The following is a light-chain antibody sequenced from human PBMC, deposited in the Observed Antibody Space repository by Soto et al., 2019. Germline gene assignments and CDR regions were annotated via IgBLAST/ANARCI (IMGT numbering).Light chain of an antibody. CDR2: QTS. CDR3: HQRQSWPRT. V-gene: IGKV3-11*01. Sequence: EVVLTQSPATLSSSLGHRVTLSCRASQYINTRLAWYQHRPGQAPRLLIYQTSLRAAGIPARFSASGSGTDFTLTISDVQPEGFALYYCHQRQSWPRTFGQGTKVDIK. J-gene: IGKJ1*01. CDR1: QYINTR.